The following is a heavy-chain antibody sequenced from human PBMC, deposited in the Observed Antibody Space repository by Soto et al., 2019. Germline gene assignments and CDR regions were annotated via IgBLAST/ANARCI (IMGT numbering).Heavy chain of an antibody. J-gene: IGHJ4*02. Sequence: GGSLRLSCAASGFTFSSYWMHWVRQAPGKGLVWVSRINSDGSSTSYADSVKGRFTISRDNAKNSLYLQMNSLRAEDTAVYYCARSPSRYDILSGYFRDWGQGTLVTVSS. V-gene: IGHV3-74*01. D-gene: IGHD3-9*01. CDR3: ARSPSRYDILSGYFRD. CDR1: GFTFSSYW. CDR2: INSDGSST.